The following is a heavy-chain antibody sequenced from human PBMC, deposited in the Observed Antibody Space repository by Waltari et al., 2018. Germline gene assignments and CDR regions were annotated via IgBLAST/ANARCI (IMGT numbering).Heavy chain of an antibody. CDR3: ARDQRFLESLYPYYYALDA. CDR2: IYHSGTT. V-gene: IGHV4-38-2*02. CDR1: NFYLSDGYY. D-gene: IGHD3-3*01. Sequence: QVQLQESGPGLVKPSETLSLTCAVSNFYLSDGYYWGWIRQSPGKGLEWIGSIYHSGTTHYNPSLESRVTISVDRSRNQFSPKVTSVSAADTAVYFCARDQRFLESLYPYYYALDAWGRGITVTVSS. J-gene: IGHJ6*02.